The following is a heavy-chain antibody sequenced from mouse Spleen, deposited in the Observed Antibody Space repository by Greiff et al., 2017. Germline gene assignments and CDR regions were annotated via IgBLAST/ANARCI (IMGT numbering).Heavy chain of an antibody. CDR2: IWSDGST. CDR3: ASYGNSYYYAMDY. J-gene: IGHJ4*01. CDR1: GFSLTSYG. Sequence: VNLVETGPGLVAPSQSLSITCTVSGFSLTSYGVHWVRQPPGKGLEWLVVIWSDGSTNYNSALKSRLSISKDNSKSQVFLKMNSLQTDDTAMYYCASYGNSYYYAMDYWGQGTSVTVSS. V-gene: IGHV2-6*03. D-gene: IGHD2-1*01.